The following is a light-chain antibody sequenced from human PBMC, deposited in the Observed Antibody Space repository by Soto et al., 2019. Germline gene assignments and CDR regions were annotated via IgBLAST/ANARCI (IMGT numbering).Light chain of an antibody. CDR1: QDISNY. CDR3: QNYNSVPLT. CDR2: AAS. J-gene: IGKJ4*01. V-gene: IGKV1-27*01. Sequence: DIQMTQSPSSLSASVGARVTITCRASQDISNYLAWYQQKPGTVPKFLIYAASALQPGVPSRFSGSGSGTDFTLTISSLQPEDVATYYCQNYNSVPLTFGGGTKVEI.